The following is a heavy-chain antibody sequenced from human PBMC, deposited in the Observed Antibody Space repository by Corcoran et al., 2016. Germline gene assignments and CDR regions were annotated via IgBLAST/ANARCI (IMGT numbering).Heavy chain of an antibody. CDR2: IIPIFGTA. D-gene: IGHD4-4*01. CDR1: GGTFSSYA. J-gene: IGHJ6*02. Sequence: QVQLVQSGAEVKKPGSSVKVSCKASGGTFSSYAISWVRQAPGQGLEWMGGIIPIFGTANYAQKFQGRVTITADESTSTAYMELSSLRSEDTAVYYCAGEEIDSNSRLYYYGIDVWGQGTTVTVSS. V-gene: IGHV1-69*01. CDR3: AGEEIDSNSRLYYYGIDV.